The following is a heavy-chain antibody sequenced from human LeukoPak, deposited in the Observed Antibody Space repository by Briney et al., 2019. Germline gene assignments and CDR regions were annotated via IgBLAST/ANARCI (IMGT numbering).Heavy chain of an antibody. CDR3: ARVATLQATFDY. Sequence: GASVKVSCKASGYTFTSYYMHWVRQAPGQGLEWMGIINPSGGSTSYAQKFQGRVTMTRDMSTSTAYMELRSLRSDDTAVYYCARVATLQATFDYWGQGTLVTVSS. CDR2: INPSGGST. V-gene: IGHV1-46*01. D-gene: IGHD5-12*01. J-gene: IGHJ4*02. CDR1: GYTFTSYY.